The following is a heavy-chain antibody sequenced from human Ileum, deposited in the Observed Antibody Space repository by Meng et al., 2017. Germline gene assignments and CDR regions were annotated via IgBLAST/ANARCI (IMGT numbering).Heavy chain of an antibody. CDR2: MNLGGSP. CDR3: AHIFDS. Sequence: QGAGRGRVEPVGTLSLPCAVSGRSVSSSVWWSWVRQPPGKGLEWIAEMNLGGSPNYNPSLKSRVTMSVDKSNDHLSLQLTSVTAADTAVYYCAHIFDSWGQGTLVTVSS. V-gene: IGHV4-4*02. CDR1: GRSVSSSVW. J-gene: IGHJ4*02.